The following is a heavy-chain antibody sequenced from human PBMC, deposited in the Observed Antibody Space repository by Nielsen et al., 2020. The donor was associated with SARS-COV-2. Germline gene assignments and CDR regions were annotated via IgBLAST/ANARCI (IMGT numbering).Heavy chain of an antibody. Sequence: GGSLRLSCAASGFTFSSYGMHWVRQAPGKGLEWVAVIWYDGSNKYYADSVKGRFTISRDNSKNTLYLQMNSLRSEDTAVYYCARDLYGYCTNGVCYNHYYYYMDVWGKGTTVTVSS. CDR3: ARDLYGYCTNGVCYNHYYYYMDV. CDR2: IWYDGSNK. V-gene: IGHV3-33*01. J-gene: IGHJ6*03. CDR1: GFTFSSYG. D-gene: IGHD2-8*01.